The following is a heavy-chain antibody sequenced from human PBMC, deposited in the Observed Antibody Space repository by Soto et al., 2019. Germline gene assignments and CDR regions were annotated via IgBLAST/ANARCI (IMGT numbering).Heavy chain of an antibody. J-gene: IGHJ3*01. CDR1: GGSFSDYY. D-gene: IGHD3-22*01. CDR3: ARVKAPANRSNYYNSSPYSRGACDL. V-gene: IGHV4-34*01. CDR2: INHSGST. Sequence: QVQLQQWGAGLLKPSETLSLTCAVYGGSFSDYYWSWIRQPPGKGLEWIGEINHSGSTNYNPSLKSRVTISVDTSKNQFSLKLSSVTAADTAVYYCARVKAPANRSNYYNSSPYSRGACDLWGQGTMVTVSS.